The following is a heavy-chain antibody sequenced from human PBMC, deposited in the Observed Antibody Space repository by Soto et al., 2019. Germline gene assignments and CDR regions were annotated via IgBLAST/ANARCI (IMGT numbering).Heavy chain of an antibody. CDR1: GFTFSSYG. D-gene: IGHD2-21*02. V-gene: IGHV3-33*01. CDR3: ARAPSDVVVVTAIPEGAFDI. J-gene: IGHJ3*02. Sequence: GGSLRLSCAASGFTFSSYGMHWVRQAPGKGLEWVAVIWYDGSNKYYADSVKGRFTISRDNSKNTLYLQMNSLRAEDTAVYYCARAPSDVVVVTAIPEGAFDIWGQGTMVTVSS. CDR2: IWYDGSNK.